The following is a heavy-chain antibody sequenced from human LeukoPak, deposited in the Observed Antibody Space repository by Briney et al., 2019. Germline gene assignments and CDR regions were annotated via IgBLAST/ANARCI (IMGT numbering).Heavy chain of an antibody. CDR3: ARDRILRGYPYYFDY. J-gene: IGHJ4*02. Sequence: PGGSLSLSCAASGFTFSDYYMSWIRQAPGKGLEWVSYISSSGSTIYYADSVKGRFTISRDNAKNSLYLQMNSLRAEDTAVYYCARDRILRGYPYYFDYWGQGTLVTVSS. D-gene: IGHD6-13*01. CDR2: ISSSGSTI. V-gene: IGHV3-11*01. CDR1: GFTFSDYY.